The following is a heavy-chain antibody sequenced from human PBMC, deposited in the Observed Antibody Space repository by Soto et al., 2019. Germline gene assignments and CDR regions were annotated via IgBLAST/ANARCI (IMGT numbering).Heavy chain of an antibody. CDR3: AGRFWDAKGLDS. V-gene: IGHV4-30-2*01. Sequence: QLQLQESGSRLVKPSQTLSLTCAVSGVSITTTGYSWSWIRQPPGKGLEWIGYIYHTGSTYYTSSVKVRVTIALDRTKNQISLNLSSVTAADTSLYYCAGRFWDAKGLDSWGQGTLVTVSS. J-gene: IGHJ4*02. CDR1: GVSITTTGYS. D-gene: IGHD3-10*01. CDR2: IYHTGST.